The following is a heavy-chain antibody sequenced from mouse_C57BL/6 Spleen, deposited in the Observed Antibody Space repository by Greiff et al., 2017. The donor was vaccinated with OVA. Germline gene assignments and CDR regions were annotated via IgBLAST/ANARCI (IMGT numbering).Heavy chain of an antibody. CDR3: ARVYYYGSSYGAMDY. Sequence: EVQLQESGGGLVKPGGSLKLSCAASGFTFSDYGMHWVRQAPEKGLEWVAYISSGSSTIYYADTVKGRFTISRDNAKNTLFLQMTSLRSEDTAMYYCARVYYYGSSYGAMDYWGQGTSVTVSS. CDR1: GFTFSDYG. CDR2: ISSGSSTI. J-gene: IGHJ4*01. V-gene: IGHV5-17*01. D-gene: IGHD1-1*01.